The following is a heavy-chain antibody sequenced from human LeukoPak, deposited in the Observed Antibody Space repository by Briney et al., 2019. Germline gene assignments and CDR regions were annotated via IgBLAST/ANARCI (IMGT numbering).Heavy chain of an antibody. J-gene: IGHJ5*02. CDR3: ARDIEVGATTFWFDP. D-gene: IGHD1-26*01. CDR2: IYTSGST. CDR1: GGSISSGSDY. Sequence: SETLSLTCTVSGGSISSGSDYWSWIRQPAGKGLEWIGRIYTSGSTNYNPSLKSRVTKSVDTSKNQFSLKLSSVTAADTAVYYCARDIEVGATTFWFDPWGQGNLVTVSS. V-gene: IGHV4-61*02.